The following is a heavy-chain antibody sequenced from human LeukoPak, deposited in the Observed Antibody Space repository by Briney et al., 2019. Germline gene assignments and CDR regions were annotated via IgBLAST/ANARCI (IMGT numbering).Heavy chain of an antibody. Sequence: VXXXSXXSSXDYWGWIRQXPGXGLEWIGSIYYSGSTYYNPSLKSQFTISXXTSKNEFSLKLRDGTAAGTAGYXXXXXXYXFDYWGQGTLVTVSS. CDR3: XXXXYXFDY. CDR2: IYYSGST. J-gene: IGHJ4*02. V-gene: IGHV4-39*07. CDR1: XXSXXSSXDY.